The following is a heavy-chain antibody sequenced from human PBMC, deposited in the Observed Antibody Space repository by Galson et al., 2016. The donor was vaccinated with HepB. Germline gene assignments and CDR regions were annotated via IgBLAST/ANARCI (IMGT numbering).Heavy chain of an antibody. V-gene: IGHV3-48*01. CDR2: IRGVTSAI. Sequence: SLRLPCAVSGFSFSPYAMNWVRQAPGRGLEWISYIRGVTSAIQYADSVKGRFSISRDNARNSLYLQMNSLRADDTAVYYCVRDHYWAFDYWGQGILVTVSS. J-gene: IGHJ4*02. CDR1: GFSFSPYA. CDR3: VRDHYWAFDY. D-gene: IGHD2-8*02.